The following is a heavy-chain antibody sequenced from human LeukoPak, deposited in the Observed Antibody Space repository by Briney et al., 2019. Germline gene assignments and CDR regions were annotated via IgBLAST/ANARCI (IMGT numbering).Heavy chain of an antibody. D-gene: IGHD2-15*01. CDR2: IYPGDSDT. CDR3: ARQRYCSGGSCYPDY. V-gene: IGHV5-51*01. J-gene: IGHJ4*02. CDR1: GYSFTSYW. Sequence: GESLKISRKGSGYSFTSYWIGWVRQMPGKGLEWMGIIYPGDSDTRYSPSFQGQVTISADKSISTAYLQWSSLKASDTAMYYCARQRYCSGGSCYPDYWGQGTLVTVSS.